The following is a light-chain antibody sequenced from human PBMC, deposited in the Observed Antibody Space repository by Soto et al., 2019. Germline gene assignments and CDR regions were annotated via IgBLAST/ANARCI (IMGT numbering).Light chain of an antibody. J-gene: IGLJ1*01. CDR1: TGDIGAFNY. CDR3: SSYTSSTTFV. V-gene: IGLV2-8*01. Sequence: QSALTQPPSASGSPGQSVTISCTGTTGDIGAFNYVSWYQQRPGKAPKLMIYEVTRRPSGVSDRFSGSKSGNMASLTISGLQAEDEADYFCSSYTSSTTFVFGTGTKLTVL. CDR2: EVT.